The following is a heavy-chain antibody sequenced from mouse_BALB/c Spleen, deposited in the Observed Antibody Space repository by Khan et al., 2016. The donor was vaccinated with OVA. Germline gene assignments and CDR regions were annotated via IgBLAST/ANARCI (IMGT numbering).Heavy chain of an antibody. D-gene: IGHD2-4*01. CDR2: INYSGNT. V-gene: IGHV3-2*02. Sequence: EVKLEESGPGLVKPSQSLSLTCTVTGYSITSEYAWNWIRQFPGNKLEWMGYINYSGNTRFNPSPKSRTSITRDTSKNQFFLQLNSVTTEDTATYYCARKDYYDYDPFPYWGQETLVTVAA. CDR1: GYSITSEYA. CDR3: ARKDYYDYDPFPY. J-gene: IGHJ3*01.